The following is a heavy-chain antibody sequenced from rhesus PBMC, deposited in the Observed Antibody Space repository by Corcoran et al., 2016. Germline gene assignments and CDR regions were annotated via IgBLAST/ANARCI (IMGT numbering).Heavy chain of an antibody. CDR1: GGSISSNY. V-gene: IGHV4-169*01. D-gene: IGHD4-23*01. Sequence: QLQLQESGPGLVKPSETLSVTCAVSGGSISSNYWSWIRQPQGKGLEWIGRIYGSCSHANYNPSLKMRVTLSVDTSERQLSLKLSSVTAADTAVYYFVRHGYTVTNRDYWGQGVLVTVSS. CDR3: VRHGYTVTNRDY. J-gene: IGHJ4*01. CDR2: IYGSCSHA.